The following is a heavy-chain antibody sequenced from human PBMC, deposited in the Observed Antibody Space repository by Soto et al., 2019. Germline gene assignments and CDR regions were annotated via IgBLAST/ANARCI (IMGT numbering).Heavy chain of an antibody. CDR1: GFTFSSYA. Sequence: GGSLRLSCAAFGFTFSSYAMSWVRQAPGKGLEWVSAISGSGGSTYYADSVKGRFTISRDNSKNTLYLQMNSLRAEDTAVYYCAKDSRGYSSGWVYFDYWGQGTLVTVSS. J-gene: IGHJ4*02. V-gene: IGHV3-23*01. CDR2: ISGSGGST. CDR3: AKDSRGYSSGWVYFDY. D-gene: IGHD6-19*01.